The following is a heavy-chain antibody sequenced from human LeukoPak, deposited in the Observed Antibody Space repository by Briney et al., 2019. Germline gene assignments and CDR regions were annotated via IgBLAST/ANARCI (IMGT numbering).Heavy chain of an antibody. V-gene: IGHV4-34*01. D-gene: IGHD2-2*01. CDR3: ARLVKIFMVVVPSRLYYFDY. Sequence: SETLSLTCAVYGGSFSGYYWSWIRQPPGKGLEWIGEINHSGSTNYNPSLKSRVTISVDTSKNQFSLKLSSVTAADTAVYYCARLVKIFMVVVPSRLYYFDYWGQGTLVTVSS. CDR2: INHSGST. J-gene: IGHJ4*02. CDR1: GGSFSGYY.